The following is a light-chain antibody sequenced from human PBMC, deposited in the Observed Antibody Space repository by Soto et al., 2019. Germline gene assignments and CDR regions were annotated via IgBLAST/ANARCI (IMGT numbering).Light chain of an antibody. CDR2: GNT. J-gene: IGLJ2*01. Sequence: VLTQPPSVSGAPGQRVTISCTGSSSNIGAGYDVHWYQQFPGTTPKFLIYGNTNRPSGVPDRFSASKSGTSASLDITGLQAEDEAEYSCQSYDSSLTVVFGGGTKVTVL. CDR3: QSYDSSLTVV. CDR1: SSNIGAGYD. V-gene: IGLV1-40*01.